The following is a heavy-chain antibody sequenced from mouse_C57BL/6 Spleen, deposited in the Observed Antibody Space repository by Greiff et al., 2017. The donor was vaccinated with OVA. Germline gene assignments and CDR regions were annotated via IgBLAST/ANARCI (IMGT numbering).Heavy chain of an antibody. V-gene: IGHV5-4*01. J-gene: IGHJ1*03. CDR2: ISDGGSYT. Sequence: EVMLVESGGGLVKPGGSLKLSCAASGFTFSSYAMSWVRQTPEKRLEWVATISDGGSYTYYPDNVKGRFTISRDNAKNNLYLQMSHLKSEDTAMYYCARDRHYYGSSHWYFDVWGTGTTVTVSS. CDR3: ARDRHYYGSSHWYFDV. CDR1: GFTFSSYA. D-gene: IGHD1-1*01.